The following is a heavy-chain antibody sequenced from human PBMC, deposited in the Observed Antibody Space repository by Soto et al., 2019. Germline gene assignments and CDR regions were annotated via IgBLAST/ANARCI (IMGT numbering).Heavy chain of an antibody. CDR2: ISYDGSNK. Sequence: PGGSLRLSCAASGFTFSSYAMHWVRQAPGKGLEWVAVISYDGSNKYYVDSVKGRFTISRDNAKNSLYLQMNSLRAEDTAVYYCARGRYCISTSCYLDYWGQGTLVTVSS. CDR3: ARGRYCISTSCYLDY. V-gene: IGHV3-30-3*01. CDR1: GFTFSSYA. J-gene: IGHJ4*02. D-gene: IGHD2-2*01.